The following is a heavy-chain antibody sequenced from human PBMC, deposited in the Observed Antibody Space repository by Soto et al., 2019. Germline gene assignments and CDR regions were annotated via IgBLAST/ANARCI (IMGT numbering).Heavy chain of an antibody. CDR1: GGSISSYY. V-gene: IGHV4-59*01. J-gene: IGHJ4*02. CDR2: IYYSGST. CDR3: ARAMGGYYFDY. Sequence: SETLSLTCTVSGGSISSYYWSWIRQPPGKGLEWIGYIYYSGSTNYNPSLKSRVTISVDTSKNQFSLKLSSVTAADTAVYYCARAMGGYYFDYWGQGTLVTVSS. D-gene: IGHD3-10*01.